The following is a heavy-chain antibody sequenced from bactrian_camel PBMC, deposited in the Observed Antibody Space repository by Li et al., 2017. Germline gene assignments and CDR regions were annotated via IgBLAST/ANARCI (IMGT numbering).Heavy chain of an antibody. J-gene: IGHJ6*01. D-gene: IGHD3*01. CDR2: FSEYGAT. CDR1: GLSFDRRD. CDR3: AAAPGGGEWYASGFGY. V-gene: IGHV3S55*01. Sequence: QLVESGGGSVQAGGSLKLACTASGLSFDRRDMDWFRQAPGAKCELVSTFSEYGATYYSDSVKGRFNISQDNAKNTVYLQMNSLKSEDTALYYCAAAPGGGEWYASGFGYWGQGTQVTVS.